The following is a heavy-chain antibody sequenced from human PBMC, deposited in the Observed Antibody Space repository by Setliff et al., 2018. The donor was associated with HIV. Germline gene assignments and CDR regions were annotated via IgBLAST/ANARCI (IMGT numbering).Heavy chain of an antibody. CDR3: ARGFRSGRIFGIDY. CDR1: GGSISSHY. V-gene: IGHV4-59*11. CDR2: IYYSGST. Sequence: SETLSLTCTVSGGSISSHYWNWIRQPPGKGLEWIGSIYYSGSTYYNPSLKSRVTISVDTSKNQFSLKLSSVTAADTAVYYCARGFRSGRIFGIDYWGQGTLVTVSS. J-gene: IGHJ4*02. D-gene: IGHD3-3*01.